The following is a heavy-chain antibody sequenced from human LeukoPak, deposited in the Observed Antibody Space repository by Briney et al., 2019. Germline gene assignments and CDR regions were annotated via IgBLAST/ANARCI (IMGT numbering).Heavy chain of an antibody. J-gene: IGHJ4*02. CDR3: ARHGPRRDGYNYDY. CDR1: GASIRSYY. Sequence: TPSETLSLTCTVSGASIRSYYWSWIRQPPGKGLECIGYIYHTGSTNYNYNPSLKSRVTISVDTSKNQFSLKLSSVTAADTAVYYCARHGPRRDGYNYDYWGPGTLVTVSS. D-gene: IGHD5-24*01. CDR2: IYHTGSTNY. V-gene: IGHV4-59*08.